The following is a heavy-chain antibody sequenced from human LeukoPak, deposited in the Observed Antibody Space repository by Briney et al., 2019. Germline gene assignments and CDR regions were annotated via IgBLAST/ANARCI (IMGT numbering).Heavy chain of an antibody. CDR3: AREGYGDYVRPFDY. Sequence: SETLSLTCTVSGGSISSGSYYWSWIRQPAGKGPEWIGRIYTSGSTNYNPSLKSRVTISVDTSKNQFSLKLSSVTAADTAVCYCAREGYGDYVRPFDYWGQGTLVTVSS. V-gene: IGHV4-61*02. CDR2: IYTSGST. D-gene: IGHD4-17*01. J-gene: IGHJ4*02. CDR1: GGSISSGSYY.